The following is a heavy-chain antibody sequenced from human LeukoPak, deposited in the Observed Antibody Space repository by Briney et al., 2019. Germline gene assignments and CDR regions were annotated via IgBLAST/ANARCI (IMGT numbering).Heavy chain of an antibody. CDR3: ARGTSGSPVDY. CDR2: IYYTGNT. Sequence: PSETLSLTCTLSGGSISSYYWSWIRQPPGKGLEWIGYIYYTGNTNYNPSLKSRVTISVDTFKNLFSPNVNSATAADTAVYYCARGTSGSPVDYWGQGTLVTVSS. CDR1: GGSISSYY. V-gene: IGHV4-59*01. J-gene: IGHJ4*02. D-gene: IGHD3-10*01.